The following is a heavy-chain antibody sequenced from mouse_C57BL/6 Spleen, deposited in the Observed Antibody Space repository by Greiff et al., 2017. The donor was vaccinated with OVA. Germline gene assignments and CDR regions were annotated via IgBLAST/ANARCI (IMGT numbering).Heavy chain of an antibody. CDR3: ARRGGYDPYYFDY. D-gene: IGHD2-2*01. CDR1: GYTFTSYS. Sequence: VQLQQPGAELVMPGASVKLSCKASGYTFTSYSMHWVKQRPGQGLEWIGEIDPSDSYTNYNQKFKGKSTLTVDKSSSTAYMQLSSLTSEDSAVYYCARRGGYDPYYFDYWGQGTTLTVSS. CDR2: IDPSDSYT. V-gene: IGHV1-69*01. J-gene: IGHJ2*01.